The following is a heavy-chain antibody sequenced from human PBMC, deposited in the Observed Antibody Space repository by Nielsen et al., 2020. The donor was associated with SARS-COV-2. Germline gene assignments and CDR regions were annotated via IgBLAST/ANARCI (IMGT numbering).Heavy chain of an antibody. CDR1: GFTFSSYA. Sequence: GESLKISCAASGFTFSSYAMSWVRQAPGKGLEWVSAISGSGGSTYYADSVKGRFTISRDNSKNTLYLQMNSLRAEDTAVYYCAKNPPVRSGWVSFDYWGQGTLVTVSS. D-gene: IGHD3-10*01. J-gene: IGHJ4*02. CDR3: AKNPPVRSGWVSFDY. V-gene: IGHV3-23*01. CDR2: ISGSGGST.